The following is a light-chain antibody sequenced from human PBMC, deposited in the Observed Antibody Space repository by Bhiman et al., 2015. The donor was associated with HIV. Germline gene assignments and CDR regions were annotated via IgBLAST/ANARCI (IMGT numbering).Light chain of an antibody. Sequence: QSALTQPLSASGSPGQSLTISCTGSRSDVGHSDFVSWYRQYPGKAPTIILYEVDKRPSGVPDRFSGSKFGNTASLTISELQTEDEADYYCSSLTSSLTYVFGTGTNVTVL. CDR1: RSDVGHSDF. CDR3: SSLTSSLTYV. J-gene: IGLJ1*01. CDR2: EVD. V-gene: IGLV2-8*01.